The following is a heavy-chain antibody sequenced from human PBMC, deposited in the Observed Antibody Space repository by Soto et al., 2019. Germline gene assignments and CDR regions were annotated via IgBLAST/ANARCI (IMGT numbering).Heavy chain of an antibody. V-gene: IGHV1-18*01. J-gene: IGHJ6*03. CDR1: GGTFSSYA. Sequence: ASVKVSCKASGGTFSSYAISWVRQAPGQGLEWMGWISAYNGNTNYAQKLQGRVTMTTDTSTSTAYMELRSLRSDDTAVYYCARDGPSIFGVVVRPDKYYYYYYMDVWGKGTTVTVSS. CDR2: ISAYNGNT. D-gene: IGHD3-3*01. CDR3: ARDGPSIFGVVVRPDKYYYYYYMDV.